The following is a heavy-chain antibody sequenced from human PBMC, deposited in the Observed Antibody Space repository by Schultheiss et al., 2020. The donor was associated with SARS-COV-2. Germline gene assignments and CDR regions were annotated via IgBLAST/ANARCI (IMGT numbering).Heavy chain of an antibody. D-gene: IGHD6-19*01. CDR3: ARDIVDSSGWYYYYYGMDV. CDR2: IYYSGST. CDR1: GGSISSSSYY. V-gene: IGHV4-31*03. Sequence: SETLSLTCTVSGGSISSSSYYWGWIRQHPGKGLEWIGYIYYSGSTYYNPSLKSRVTISVDKSKNQFSLKLSSVTAADTAVYYCARDIVDSSGWYYYYYGMDVWGQGTTVTVSS. J-gene: IGHJ6*02.